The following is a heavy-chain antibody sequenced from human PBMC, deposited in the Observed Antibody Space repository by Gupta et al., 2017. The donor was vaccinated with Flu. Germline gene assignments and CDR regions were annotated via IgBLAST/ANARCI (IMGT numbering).Heavy chain of an antibody. V-gene: IGHV3-33*01. CDR3: ARDLSVGTTASVGYS. CDR1: YC. J-gene: IGHJ4*02. CDR2: ITTRDSET. D-gene: IGHD4-17*01. Sequence: YCMDWGRKAAGKGLEWLGGITTRDSETNYAYIVKGRVTFTRSKSINTVYLKLSELTAEDTALYFCARDLSVGTTASVGYSWGQGTRVTVSS.